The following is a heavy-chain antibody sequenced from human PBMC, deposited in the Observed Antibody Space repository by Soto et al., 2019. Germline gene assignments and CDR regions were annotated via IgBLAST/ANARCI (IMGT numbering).Heavy chain of an antibody. CDR2: ISYDGSNK. CDR1: GFTFSSYG. CDR3: AKDQEEQWLDNLIDY. V-gene: IGHV3-30*18. Sequence: QVQLVESGGGVVQPGRSLRLSCAASGFTFSSYGMHWVRQAPGKGLEWVAVISYDGSNKYYADSVKGRFTISRDNSKNTLYLQMNSLRAEDTAVYYCAKDQEEQWLDNLIDYWGQGTLVTVSS. D-gene: IGHD6-19*01. J-gene: IGHJ4*02.